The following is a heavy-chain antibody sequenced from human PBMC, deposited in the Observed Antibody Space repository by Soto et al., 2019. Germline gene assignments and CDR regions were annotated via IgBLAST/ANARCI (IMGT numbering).Heavy chain of an antibody. J-gene: IGHJ4*02. V-gene: IGHV1-18*01. D-gene: IGHD6-19*01. CDR2: ISAYNGNI. Sequence: QVQLVQSGAEVKKPGASVKVSCKASGYTFTSYGISWVRQAPGQGLEWMGWISAYNGNIKYAQKLQGRVTMTTDTSTSTAYMEMRILRSDDTAVYYCTRDLAVGLVDYWSQGTLVTVSS. CDR3: TRDLAVGLVDY. CDR1: GYTFTSYG.